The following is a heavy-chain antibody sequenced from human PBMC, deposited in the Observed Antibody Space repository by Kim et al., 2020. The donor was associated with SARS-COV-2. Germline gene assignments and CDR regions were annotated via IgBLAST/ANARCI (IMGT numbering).Heavy chain of an antibody. D-gene: IGHD3-10*01. CDR2: IYYTGSAT. CDR1: GGSLSTYY. CDR3: ARRSGTGYYFDY. Sequence: SETLSLTCTVSGGSLSTYYWSWIRQPPGRGLEWIGYIYYTGSATNYNPSLKSRVTISVDTSKNQFSLKLSSVTAADTAMYYCARRSGTGYYFDYWGQGSLVTVSS. J-gene: IGHJ4*02. V-gene: IGHV4-59*08.